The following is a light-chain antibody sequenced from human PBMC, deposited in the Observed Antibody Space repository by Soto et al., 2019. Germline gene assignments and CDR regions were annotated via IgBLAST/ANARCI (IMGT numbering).Light chain of an antibody. Sequence: EIVLTQSPGTLSLSPGERATLSCRASQSVSSSYLAWYQQKPGQAPRLLIYGISRRATGIPDRFSGSGSGTDFTLTISRLEPEDFSVYYCQQYGSSPRTFGQGTKVDI. CDR1: QSVSSSY. V-gene: IGKV3-20*01. CDR3: QQYGSSPRT. CDR2: GIS. J-gene: IGKJ1*01.